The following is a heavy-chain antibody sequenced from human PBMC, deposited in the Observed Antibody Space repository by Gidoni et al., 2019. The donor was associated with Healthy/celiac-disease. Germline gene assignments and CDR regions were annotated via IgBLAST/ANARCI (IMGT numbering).Heavy chain of an antibody. CDR3: ARFGAGDSSGFDYYYYGMDV. D-gene: IGHD3-22*01. J-gene: IGHJ6*02. CDR1: GFTFSSYA. Sequence: EVQLVESGGGLVQPGGSLRLSCAASGFTFSSYAMHWVRQAPGKGLEDVSAISSNGGSTYYANSVKGRFTISRDNSKNTLYLQMGSLRAEDMAVYYCARFGAGDSSGFDYYYYGMDVWGQGTTVTVSS. V-gene: IGHV3-64*01. CDR2: ISSNGGST.